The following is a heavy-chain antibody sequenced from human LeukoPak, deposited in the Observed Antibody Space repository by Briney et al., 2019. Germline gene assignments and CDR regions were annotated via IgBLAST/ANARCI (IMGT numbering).Heavy chain of an antibody. CDR1: GFSFSSYA. D-gene: IGHD3-9*01. CDR2: ISGSGGST. Sequence: GGSLRLSCAASGFSFSSYAMSWVRQAPGKGLEWVSAISGSGGSTYYADSVEGRFTISRDNARNSVYLQMNSLRAEDTAVYYCAREVIIFPDYYYYGMDVWGQGTTVTVSS. J-gene: IGHJ6*02. CDR3: AREVIIFPDYYYYGMDV. V-gene: IGHV3-23*01.